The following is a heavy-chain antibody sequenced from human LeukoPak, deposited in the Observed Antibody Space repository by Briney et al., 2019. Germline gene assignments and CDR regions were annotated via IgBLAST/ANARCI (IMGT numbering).Heavy chain of an antibody. CDR1: GFTFSSYA. CDR2: ISYDGSNK. CDR3: AKPALDWSTSYYFDY. Sequence: GGSLRLSCAASGFTFSSYAMHWVRQAPGKGLEWVAVISYDGSNKYYADSVKGRFTISRDNSKNTLYLQMNSLRAEDTAVYYCAKPALDWSTSYYFDYWGQGTLVTVSS. J-gene: IGHJ4*02. D-gene: IGHD3-9*01. V-gene: IGHV3-30-3*02.